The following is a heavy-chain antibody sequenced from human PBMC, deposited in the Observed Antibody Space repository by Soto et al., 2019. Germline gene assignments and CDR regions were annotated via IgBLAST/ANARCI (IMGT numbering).Heavy chain of an antibody. CDR1: GYSFTSYW. CDR3: ARLYDYGDYVGVDGMDV. Sequence: PGESLKISCQGSGYSFTSYWISWVRQMPGKGLGWMGRIDPSDSYTNYSPSFQGHVTISADKSISTAYLQWSSLKASDTAMYYCARLYDYGDYVGVDGMDVWGQGTTVTVSS. CDR2: IDPSDSYT. D-gene: IGHD4-17*01. J-gene: IGHJ6*02. V-gene: IGHV5-10-1*01.